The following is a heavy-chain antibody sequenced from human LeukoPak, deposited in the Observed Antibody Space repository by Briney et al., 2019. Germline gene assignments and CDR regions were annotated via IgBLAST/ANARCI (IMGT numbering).Heavy chain of an antibody. CDR2: INHGGST. Sequence: PSETLSLTCAVYGGSFSGYYWSWIRQPPGKGLEWIGEINHGGSTNYNPSLKSRVTISVDTSKNQFSLKLSSVTAADTAVYYCARSGYYYMDVWGKGTTVTVSS. V-gene: IGHV4-34*01. J-gene: IGHJ6*03. CDR1: GGSFSGYY. CDR3: ARSGYYYMDV.